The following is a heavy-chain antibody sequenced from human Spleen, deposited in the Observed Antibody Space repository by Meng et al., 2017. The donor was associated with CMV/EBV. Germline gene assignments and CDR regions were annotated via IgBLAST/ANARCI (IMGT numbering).Heavy chain of an antibody. D-gene: IGHD5-24*01. CDR2: ISWNSGSI. V-gene: IGHV3-9*01. Sequence: GGSLRLSCAASGFTFSSDWMSWVRQAPGKGLEWVSGISWNSGSIGYADSVKGRFTISRDNAKNSLYLQMNSLRAEDTALYYCAKDIEMATSNWGQGTLVTVSS. CDR1: GFTFSSDW. J-gene: IGHJ4*02. CDR3: AKDIEMATSN.